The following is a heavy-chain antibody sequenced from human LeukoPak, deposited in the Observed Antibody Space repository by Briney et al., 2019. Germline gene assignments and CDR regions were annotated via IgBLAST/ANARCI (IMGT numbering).Heavy chain of an antibody. D-gene: IGHD3-10*01. CDR3: AKDGSLWFGELVDY. CDR1: GFTFSSYE. V-gene: IGHV3-48*03. Sequence: GGSLRLSCAASGFTFSSYEMNWVRQAPGKGLEWVSYISSSGSTIYYADSVKGRFTISRDNAKNSLYLQMNSLRAEDTAVYYCAKDGSLWFGELVDYWGQGTLVTVSS. J-gene: IGHJ4*02. CDR2: ISSSGSTI.